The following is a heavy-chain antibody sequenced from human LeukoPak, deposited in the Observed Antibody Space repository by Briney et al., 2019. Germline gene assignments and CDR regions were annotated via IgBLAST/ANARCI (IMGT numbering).Heavy chain of an antibody. CDR2: IGSSGGGI. V-gene: IGHV3-23*01. CDR1: GFTFSTYT. J-gene: IGHJ4*02. CDR3: AIDPNWGTHS. Sequence: GGSLRLSCAASGFTFSTYTMCWVRHPPGKGLEWVSIIGSSGGGIHYADSVKGRFTISRDNSKNALYLQMNSLRVEDTAVYYCAIDPNWGTHSWGQGALVTVSS. D-gene: IGHD7-27*01.